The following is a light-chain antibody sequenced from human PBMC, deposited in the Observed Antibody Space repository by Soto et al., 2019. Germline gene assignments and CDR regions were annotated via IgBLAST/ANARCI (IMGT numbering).Light chain of an antibody. J-gene: IGLJ1*01. Sequence: QSVLTQPASVSGSPGQSITISCTGTSSDVGSYNLVSWYQQHPGKAPKLMIYEGSKRPLGVSNRFSGSKSGNTASLTISGLQAEDDADYYCCSYAGSTTHVFGTGTKLTVL. CDR1: SSDVGSYNL. CDR2: EGS. CDR3: CSYAGSTTHV. V-gene: IGLV2-23*01.